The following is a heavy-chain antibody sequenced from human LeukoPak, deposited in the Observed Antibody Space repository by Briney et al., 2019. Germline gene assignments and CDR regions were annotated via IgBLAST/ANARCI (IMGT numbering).Heavy chain of an antibody. J-gene: IGHJ6*02. CDR2: FDPEDGET. D-gene: IGHD2-2*01. CDR3: ARSDDDCSSTSCYFYDYYYGMDV. Sequence: GASVKVSCKVSGYTLTELSMHWVRQAPGKGLEWMGGFDPEDGETIYAQKFQGRVTMTEDTSTDTAYMELSSLRSEDTAVYYCARSDDDCSSTSCYFYDYYYGMDVWGQGTTVTVSS. CDR1: GYTLTELS. V-gene: IGHV1-24*01.